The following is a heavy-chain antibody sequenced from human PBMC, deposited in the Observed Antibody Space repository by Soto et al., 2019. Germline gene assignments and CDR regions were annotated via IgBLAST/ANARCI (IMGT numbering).Heavy chain of an antibody. V-gene: IGHV1-18*01. J-gene: IGHJ3*01. Sequence: QVQLVQSGATQEKPGASVKVSCEAFGYSFDSYAYSWVRQAPGQGLEWMGRIGSGDTNYAQKLLGRVTMTTDTSTNTAYMELRSLRSDDTALYYCARENDPYGFDLWGQGTMVTVSS. CDR3: ARENDPYGFDL. CDR1: GYSFDSYA. CDR2: IGSGDT.